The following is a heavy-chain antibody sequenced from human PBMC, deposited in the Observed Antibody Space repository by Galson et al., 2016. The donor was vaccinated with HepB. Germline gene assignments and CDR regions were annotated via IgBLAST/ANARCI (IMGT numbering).Heavy chain of an antibody. V-gene: IGHV2-5*02. CDR3: AHSRLLLFEERPLV. CDR1: GFSLSTSGVG. J-gene: IGHJ4*02. D-gene: IGHD3-10*01. Sequence: PALVKPTQTLTLTCTFSGFSLSTSGVGVAWIRQPPRKALEWLALIYWDDSKRYSPSLKSRLTITKDTSKNQVVLKMTNMDTVDTAKYYCAHSRLLLFEERPLVWGQGTLVTVSS. CDR2: IYWDDSK.